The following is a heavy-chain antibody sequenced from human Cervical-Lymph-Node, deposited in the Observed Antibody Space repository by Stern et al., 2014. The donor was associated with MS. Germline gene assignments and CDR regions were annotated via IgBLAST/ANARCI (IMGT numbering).Heavy chain of an antibody. V-gene: IGHV1-2*02. Sequence: VQLLESGAEVKKPGASVTVTCKASENTFTGYYIHWVRQAHGQGLERMGWINPNSGATNYAQRFQDRVSLTSDTSNTLAYMELDRLTSDDTAVYYCARISLGSGIDYWGQGSLVTVSS. CDR2: INPNSGAT. D-gene: IGHD1-26*01. CDR1: ENTFTGYY. CDR3: ARISLGSGIDY. J-gene: IGHJ4*02.